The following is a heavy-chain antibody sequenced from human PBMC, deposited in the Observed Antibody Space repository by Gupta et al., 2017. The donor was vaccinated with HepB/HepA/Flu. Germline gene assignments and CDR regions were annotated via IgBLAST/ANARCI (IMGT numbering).Heavy chain of an antibody. Sequence: EVQLLESGGGLVQPGGSLGLSCAASGFPFSHYAMSWVRQAPGKGLEWVSTMSGRGGSTYYADSVKGRFTISRDSSKNTVDLQMNSLRAEDTALYYCAKGRTGINDAFDIWGQGTTVTVSS. J-gene: IGHJ3*02. CDR2: MSGRGGST. CDR3: AKGRTGINDAFDI. CDR1: GFPFSHYA. V-gene: IGHV3-23*01.